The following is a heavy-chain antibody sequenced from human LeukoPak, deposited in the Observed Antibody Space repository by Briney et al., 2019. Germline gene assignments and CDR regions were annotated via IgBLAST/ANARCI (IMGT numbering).Heavy chain of an antibody. CDR1: GGSISSSSYY. V-gene: IGHV4-39*07. CDR3: ARGLRYCSGGSCYNRFDY. CDR2: IYYSGST. J-gene: IGHJ4*02. Sequence: SETLSLTCTVSGGSISSSSYYWGWIRQPPGKGLEWIGSIYYSGSTYYNPSLKSRVTISVDTSKNQFSLKLSSVTAADTAVYYCARGLRYCSGGSCYNRFDYWGQGTLVTVSS. D-gene: IGHD2-15*01.